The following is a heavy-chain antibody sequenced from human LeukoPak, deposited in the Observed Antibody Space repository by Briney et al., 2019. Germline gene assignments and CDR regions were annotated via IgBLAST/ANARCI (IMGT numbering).Heavy chain of an antibody. CDR2: IYYSGST. CDR1: GGSISSYY. CDR3: ATSPPFSSGYCYHY. D-gene: IGHD3-22*01. J-gene: IGHJ4*02. Sequence: SETLSLTCTVSGGSISSYYWSWIRQPPGKGLEWIGYIYYSGSTNYNPSLKSRVTISVDASKNQFSLKLSSVTAADTAVYYCATSPPFSSGYCYHYWGQGTLVTVSS. V-gene: IGHV4-59*01.